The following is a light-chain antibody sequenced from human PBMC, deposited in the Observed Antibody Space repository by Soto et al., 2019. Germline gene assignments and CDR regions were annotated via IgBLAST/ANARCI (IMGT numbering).Light chain of an antibody. V-gene: IGKV3-15*01. J-gene: IGKJ5*01. CDR2: GAS. CDR3: QQYNNWPIT. CDR1: QSVSSY. Sequence: EIVLTHSPATLSLSPGERATLSCRASQSVSSYLAWYQQKPGQAPRLLIYGASTRATGIPARFSGSGSGTEFTLTISSLQSEDFAVYYCQQYNNWPITFGQGTRLEN.